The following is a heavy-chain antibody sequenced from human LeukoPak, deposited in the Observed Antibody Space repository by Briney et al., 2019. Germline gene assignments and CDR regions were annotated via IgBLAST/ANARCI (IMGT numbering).Heavy chain of an antibody. V-gene: IGHV3-30*18. D-gene: IGHD4-17*01. CDR2: ISYDGSNK. CDR1: GFTFRSYS. Sequence: GGSLRLSCAASGFTFRSYSMNWVRQAPGKGLEWVAVISYDGSNKYYADSVKGRFTISRDNSKNTLYLQMNSLRAEDTAVYYCAKDMTTVTTCADYWGQGTLVTVSS. CDR3: AKDMTTVTTCADY. J-gene: IGHJ4*02.